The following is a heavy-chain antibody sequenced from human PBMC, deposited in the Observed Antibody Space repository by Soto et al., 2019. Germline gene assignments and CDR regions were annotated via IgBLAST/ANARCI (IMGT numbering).Heavy chain of an antibody. V-gene: IGHV4-59*01. J-gene: IGHJ4*03. D-gene: IGHD3-22*01. CDR3: ARDYYDIIVFFFDF. CDR1: GGSIRSNY. Sequence: SEPLSLTCTVSGGSIRSNYWSWIRQPPGKGLEYIGYMYYSGNTNYNPSLKSRVTMSVDTSKTPFSLKLRSVTAADTAAYYCARDYYDIIVFFFDFWGRVTLVTVSS. CDR2: MYYSGNT.